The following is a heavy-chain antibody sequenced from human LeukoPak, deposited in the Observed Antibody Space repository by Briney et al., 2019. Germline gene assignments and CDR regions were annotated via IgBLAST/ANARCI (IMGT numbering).Heavy chain of an antibody. D-gene: IGHD3-10*02. CDR3: AELGITMIGGV. V-gene: IGHV3-48*03. J-gene: IGHJ6*04. Sequence: GGSLRLSCAASGFTLSSYEMNWARQAPGKGLEWVSYISSSGSTIYYADSVKGRFTISGDNAKNSLYLQMNSLRAEDTAVYYCAELGITMIGGVWGKGTTVTISS. CDR2: ISSSGSTI. CDR1: GFTLSSYE.